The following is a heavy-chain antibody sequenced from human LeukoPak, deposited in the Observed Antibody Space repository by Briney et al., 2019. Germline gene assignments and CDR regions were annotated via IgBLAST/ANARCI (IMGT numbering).Heavy chain of an antibody. V-gene: IGHV3-23*01. CDR2: ITGSGASK. Sequence: PGGSLRLSCAASGFTFSYYAMSWVRQAPGKGLEWVSAITGSGASKEYADSVKGRFTISRDTSKNTVYLQMNSLRDEDTAIYYCARRSGIDKGNFDYWGQGTLVTVSS. J-gene: IGHJ4*02. CDR3: ARRSGIDKGNFDY. D-gene: IGHD3-10*01. CDR1: GFTFSYYA.